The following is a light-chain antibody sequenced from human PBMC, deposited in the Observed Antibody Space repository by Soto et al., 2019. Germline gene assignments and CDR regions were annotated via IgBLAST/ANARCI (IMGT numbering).Light chain of an antibody. Sequence: DIQMTQSPSSLSASVGDRVTITCQASQDISNYLNWYQQKPGKAPKLLIYDASNLEKGVPSRFSGSGSGTDFTFTISSLQPEDIATYYCQQYDTLITFGQGTRLEIK. CDR2: DAS. CDR1: QDISNY. J-gene: IGKJ5*01. V-gene: IGKV1-33*01. CDR3: QQYDTLIT.